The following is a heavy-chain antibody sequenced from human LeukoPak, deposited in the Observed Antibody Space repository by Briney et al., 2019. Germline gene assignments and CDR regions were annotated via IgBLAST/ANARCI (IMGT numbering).Heavy chain of an antibody. V-gene: IGHV4-4*07. CDR1: GGSIHSYY. CDR2: IYTSGST. D-gene: IGHD6-13*01. J-gene: IGHJ5*02. CDR3: ATYDQQLAFDN. Sequence: SETLSLTCTVSGGSIHSYYWSWIRQPAGKGPEWIGRIYTSGSTNYNPSLKSRVTMSIDTSKKQFSLKVNSVTAADTAVYYCATYDQQLAFDNWGQGTLVTVSS.